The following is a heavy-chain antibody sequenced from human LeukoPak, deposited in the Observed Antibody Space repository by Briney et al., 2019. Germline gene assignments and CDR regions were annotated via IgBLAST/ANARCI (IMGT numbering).Heavy chain of an antibody. J-gene: IGHJ3*01. V-gene: IGHV3-15*01. D-gene: IGHD4-17*01. CDR3: ATGTVTRSASNF. CDR1: GGSFSGYY. CDR2: IKSKTDDGTT. Sequence: ETLSLTCAVYGGSFSGYYWSWIRQPPGKGLEWVGRIKSKTDDGTTEYAAPVKGRFTISRDDSKNTMYLQMNSLEIEDTAFYYCATGTVTRSASNFWGQGTMVTVSS.